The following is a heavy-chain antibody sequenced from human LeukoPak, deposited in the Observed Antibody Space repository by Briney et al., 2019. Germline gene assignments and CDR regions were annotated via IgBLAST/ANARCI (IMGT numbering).Heavy chain of an antibody. CDR3: ARGQLLFDY. V-gene: IGHV3-33*01. CDR2: IWYDGNKK. D-gene: IGHD2-2*01. Sequence: GRSLRLSCAAPGFTFSSYGLHWVRQAPGKGLEWVAVIWYDGNKKYYADSVKGRFTISRDNSKNTLYLQMNSLRAEDTSVYDCARGQLLFDYWGQGTLVTVSS. CDR1: GFTFSSYG. J-gene: IGHJ4*02.